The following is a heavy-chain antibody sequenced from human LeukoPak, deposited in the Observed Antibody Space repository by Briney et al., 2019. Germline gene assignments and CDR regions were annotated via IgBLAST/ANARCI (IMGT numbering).Heavy chain of an antibody. D-gene: IGHD4-11*01. CDR3: ARDGLTTVTPPHYYYYYMDV. V-gene: IGHV1-46*01. CDR2: INPRGGST. Sequence: GASVRVSCKASVDTFTRYYMHWVREAPGEGREWRGLINPRGGSTSYAQKCQGRVTMTRDMSTSTVYMELSSLRSEDTAVYYCARDGLTTVTPPHYYYYYMDVWGKGTTVTVPS. J-gene: IGHJ6*03. CDR1: VDTFTRYY.